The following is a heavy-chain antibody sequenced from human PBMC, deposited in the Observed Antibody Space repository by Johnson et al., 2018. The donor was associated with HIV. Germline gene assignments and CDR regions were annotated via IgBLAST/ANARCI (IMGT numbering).Heavy chain of an antibody. CDR1: GFTFSSYG. D-gene: IGHD2-8*02. J-gene: IGHJ3*02. Sequence: QVQLVESGGGVVQPGRSLRLSCAASGFTFSSYGMHWVRQVPGKGLEWVAVISYDGSNKYYADSVKGRFTISRDNSKNTLYLQMNSLRADDTAVYYCAKLHCAGGVCNFDILYDAFDTWGHGTMVTVSS. CDR2: ISYDGSNK. V-gene: IGHV3-30*18. CDR3: AKLHCAGGVCNFDILYDAFDT.